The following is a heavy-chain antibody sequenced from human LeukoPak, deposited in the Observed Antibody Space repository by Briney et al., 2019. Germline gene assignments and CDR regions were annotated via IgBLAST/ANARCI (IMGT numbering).Heavy chain of an antibody. D-gene: IGHD2-15*01. CDR2: IKQDGSEK. CDR1: GFTFSDYW. V-gene: IGHV3-7*01. Sequence: GGSLRLSCAASGFTFSDYWMSWVRQAPGKGLEGVANIKQDGSEKYYVDSVKGRFTISRDNAKNSLYLQMNGLRSEDTAVYYCARDRSGGSCLDYWGQGTLVTVSS. CDR3: ARDRSGGSCLDY. J-gene: IGHJ4*02.